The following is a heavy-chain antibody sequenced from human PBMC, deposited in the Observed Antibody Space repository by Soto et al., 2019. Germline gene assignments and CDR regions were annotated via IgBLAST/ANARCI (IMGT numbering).Heavy chain of an antibody. V-gene: IGHV1-2*02. J-gene: IGHJ5*02. CDR1: GYTFTGYY. CDR3: AGVESGITGTLGGAFAP. D-gene: IGHD1-20*01. CDR2: INPNSGGT. Sequence: ASVKVSCKASGYTFTGYYMHWVRQAPGQGLEWMGWINPNSGGTNYAQKFQGRVTMTRDTSISTAYMELSRLRSDDTAVHYCAGVESGITGTLGGAFAPRGQGTLVTVSS.